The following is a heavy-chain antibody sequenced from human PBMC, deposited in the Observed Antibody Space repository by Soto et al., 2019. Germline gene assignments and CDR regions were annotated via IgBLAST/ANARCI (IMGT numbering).Heavy chain of an antibody. J-gene: IGHJ6*02. D-gene: IGHD3-22*01. CDR3: ARNRKGYYDSSGYWMDHYAMYI. CDR1: GRSINSFY. CDR2: VYYRGNT. V-gene: IGHV4-59*07. Sequence: SDTLSLTCTVSGRSINSFYWSWIRQPPGKGLEWIGDVYYRGNTNYNPSLMSRLTISVDASKKQFSLRLSSVNAADRAVYYCARNRKGYYDSSGYWMDHYAMYIWGLGTTVTVPS.